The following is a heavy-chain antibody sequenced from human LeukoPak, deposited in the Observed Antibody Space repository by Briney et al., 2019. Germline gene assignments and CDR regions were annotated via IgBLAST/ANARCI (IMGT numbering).Heavy chain of an antibody. CDR1: GGSISSYY. Sequence: SETLSLTCTVSGGSISSYYWSWIRQPPGRGLEWIGYIYYSGGTNSNPSLKSRVTISVDTSKNQFSLKLSSVTAADTAVYYCARVAGYSSSWYRAYFDYWGQGTLVTVSS. CDR2: IYYSGGT. CDR3: ARVAGYSSSWYRAYFDY. J-gene: IGHJ4*02. V-gene: IGHV4-59*01. D-gene: IGHD6-13*01.